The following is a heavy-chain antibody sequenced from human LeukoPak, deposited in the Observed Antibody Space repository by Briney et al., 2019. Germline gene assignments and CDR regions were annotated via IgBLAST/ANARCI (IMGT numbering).Heavy chain of an antibody. D-gene: IGHD3-10*01. CDR1: GYSISSGYY. Sequence: PSETLSLTCAVSGYSISSGYYWGWIRQPPGKGLEWIGYIYYNGSTYYNPSLKSRVTMSVDTSKNQFSLKLSSVTAADTAVYYCARTSLGGAWFDPWGQGTLVTVSS. CDR3: ARTSLGGAWFDP. J-gene: IGHJ5*02. V-gene: IGHV4-38-2*01. CDR2: IYYNGST.